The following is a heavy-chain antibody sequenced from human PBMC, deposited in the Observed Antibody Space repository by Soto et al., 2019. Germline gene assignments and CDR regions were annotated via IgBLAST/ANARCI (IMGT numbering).Heavy chain of an antibody. V-gene: IGHV1-18*01. CDR1: GYTFTSYG. CDR2: ISAYNGNT. D-gene: IGHD3-22*01. J-gene: IGHJ4*02. CDR3: ARGNITMIVAAADFDY. Sequence: ASVKVSCKASGYTFTSYGISWVRQAPGQGLEWMGWISAYNGNTNYAQKLQGRVTMTTDTSTSTAYMELRRLRSDDTAVYYCARGNITMIVAAADFDYWGQGTLVTVSS.